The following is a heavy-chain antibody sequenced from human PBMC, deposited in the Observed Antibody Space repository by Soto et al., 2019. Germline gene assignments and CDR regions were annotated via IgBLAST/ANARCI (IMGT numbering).Heavy chain of an antibody. CDR1: GGSITTGGYY. J-gene: IGHJ4*02. V-gene: IGHV4-31*03. D-gene: IGHD2-15*01. Sequence: SETLSLTCTVSGGSITTGGYYWSWIRQLPGKGLEWIGHRYYSESTYYNPSLKSRVSISLDTSKNQFSLKLSFVTAADPAMYYCGGTRWSGGSCYSWSLTYWGQGPRFT. CDR2: RYYSEST. CDR3: GGTRWSGGSCYSWSLTY.